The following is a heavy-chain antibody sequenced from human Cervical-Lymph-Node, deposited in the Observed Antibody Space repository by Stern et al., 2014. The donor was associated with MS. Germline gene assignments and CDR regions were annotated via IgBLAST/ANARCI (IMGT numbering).Heavy chain of an antibody. Sequence: VQLVQSGGGLVQPGGSLRLSCEASGFPFGASYMNWVRQAPGQGLEWVSRIHTVGTTHYADSVKGRFTISRANAKNALYLQMDRLTVEDTAVYYCAREIAGRRFEDWGRGTLVAVSP. CDR3: AREIAGRRFED. J-gene: IGHJ4*02. CDR1: GFPFGASY. CDR2: IHTVGTT. V-gene: IGHV3-66*01. D-gene: IGHD6-6*01.